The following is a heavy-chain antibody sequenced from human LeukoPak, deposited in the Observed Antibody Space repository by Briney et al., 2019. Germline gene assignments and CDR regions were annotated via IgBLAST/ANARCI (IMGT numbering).Heavy chain of an antibody. D-gene: IGHD3-22*01. Sequence: ASVKVSCKAPGYTFTSYGISWVRQAPGQGLEWMGWISAYNGNTNYAQKLQGRVTMTTDTSTSTAYMELRSLRSDDTAVYYCARPYYYDSSGYYIDYWGQGTLVTVSS. V-gene: IGHV1-18*01. CDR1: GYTFTSYG. CDR2: ISAYNGNT. CDR3: ARPYYYDSSGYYIDY. J-gene: IGHJ4*02.